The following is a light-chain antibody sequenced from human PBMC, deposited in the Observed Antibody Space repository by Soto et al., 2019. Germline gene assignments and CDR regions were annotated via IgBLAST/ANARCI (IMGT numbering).Light chain of an antibody. Sequence: EIVLTQSPGTLSLSPGERATLSCRASQSVGSNLVWYQQRPGQAPRLLIYGASTRATGIPARFSGSGSGTEFTLTISSLQSEDSAVYFCQQCNNWPPWTFGQGTKV. CDR2: GAS. CDR1: QSVGSN. V-gene: IGKV3D-15*01. J-gene: IGKJ1*01. CDR3: QQCNNWPPWT.